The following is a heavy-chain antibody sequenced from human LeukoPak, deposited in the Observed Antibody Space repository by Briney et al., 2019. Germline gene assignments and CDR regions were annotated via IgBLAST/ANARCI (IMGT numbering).Heavy chain of an antibody. D-gene: IGHD6-13*01. J-gene: IGHJ4*02. V-gene: IGHV4-39*07. CDR3: ARVGYSSSRPDY. Sequence: PSETLSLTCTVSGGSISSSSYYWGWIRQPPGKGLEWIGSIYHSGSTYYNPSLKSRVTISVDTSKNQFSLKLSSVTAADTAVYYCARVGYSSSRPDYWGQGTLVTVSS. CDR2: IYHSGST. CDR1: GGSISSSSYY.